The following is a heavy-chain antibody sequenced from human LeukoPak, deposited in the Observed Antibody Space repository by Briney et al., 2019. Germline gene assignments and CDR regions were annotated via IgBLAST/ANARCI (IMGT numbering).Heavy chain of an antibody. Sequence: GESLKISCKGSGYSFTSHWVGWVRQMPGKGLEWMGIIYPGDSDTRYSPSFQGQVTISADKSISTAYLQWSSLKASDTAMYYCARRDLPWGHYYFDYWGQGTLVTVSS. D-gene: IGHD3-16*01. V-gene: IGHV5-51*01. CDR2: IYPGDSDT. CDR3: ARRDLPWGHYYFDY. J-gene: IGHJ4*02. CDR1: GYSFTSHW.